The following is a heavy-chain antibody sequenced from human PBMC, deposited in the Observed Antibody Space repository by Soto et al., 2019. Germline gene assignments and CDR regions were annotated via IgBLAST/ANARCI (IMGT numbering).Heavy chain of an antibody. V-gene: IGHV3-33*01. CDR2: IWYDGSKK. CDR3: AREDSSLSRVRH. Sequence: PGGSLRLSCAVSGFTFSHYGMHWVRQAPGKGPEWVAVIWYDGSKKYYADSVKGRFIISRDDSKNTLYLQMNSLRAEDTAVYYCAREDSSLSRVRHWGQGTQVTVSS. J-gene: IGHJ4*02. CDR1: GFTFSHYG. D-gene: IGHD6-6*01.